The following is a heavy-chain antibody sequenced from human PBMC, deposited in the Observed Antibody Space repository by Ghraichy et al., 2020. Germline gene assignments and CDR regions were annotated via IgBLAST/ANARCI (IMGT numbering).Heavy chain of an antibody. J-gene: IGHJ6*02. CDR3: ARVTYYDFWSGHYAGYQYGMDV. CDR1: GFTFSSNW. D-gene: IGHD3-3*01. CDR2: IKQDGSEK. Sequence: GSLNISCAASGFTFSSNWMSWVRQAPGKGLEWVANIKQDGSEKYYVDSVKGRFTISRDNAKNSLYLQMNSLRAEDTAVYYCARVTYYDFWSGHYAGYQYGMDVWGQGTTVTVSS. V-gene: IGHV3-7*04.